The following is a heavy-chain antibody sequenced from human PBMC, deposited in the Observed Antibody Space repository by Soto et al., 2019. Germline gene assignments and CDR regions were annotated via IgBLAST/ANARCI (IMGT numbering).Heavy chain of an antibody. Sequence: EVQLLESGGSLVQPGGSLRLSCAASGFSFSPYAMSWVRQAPGKGLEWVSSISGSGNKTYYADSVKGRFTISRDNSKDTLFLQMNGLSAEDTALYYCARGVRVHLDNGGQGTLVTVSS. D-gene: IGHD3-3*01. V-gene: IGHV3-23*01. CDR2: ISGSGNKT. J-gene: IGHJ4*02. CDR1: GFSFSPYA. CDR3: ARGVRVHLDN.